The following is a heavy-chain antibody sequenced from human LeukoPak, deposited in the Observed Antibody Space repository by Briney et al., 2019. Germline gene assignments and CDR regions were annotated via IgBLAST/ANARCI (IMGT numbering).Heavy chain of an antibody. V-gene: IGHV3-30-3*01. D-gene: IGHD2-21*01. CDR3: VRDNPRCCGVIPANIDDY. J-gene: IGHJ4*02. CDR1: GFTFSSYA. CDR2: ISYDGSNK. Sequence: PGRSLRLSCAASGFTFSSYAMHWVRQAPGKGLEWVAVISYDGSNKYYADSVRGRFTISRDNAKNSLHLQMNSLRAEDTAVYYCVRDNPRCCGVIPANIDDYWGQGTLVTVSS.